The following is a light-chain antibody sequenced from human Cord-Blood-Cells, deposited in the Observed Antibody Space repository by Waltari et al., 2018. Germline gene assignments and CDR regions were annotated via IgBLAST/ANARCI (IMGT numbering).Light chain of an antibody. V-gene: IGLV2-14*03. Sequence: SALPQPASVSGSPGQSITISCTGTSSDVGGYNSVSWYQHHPGKAPQPMIYDVSNRPSGLSNRFSGSKSGNTASLTISGLQAEDEADYYCSSYTSSSTWVFGGGTKLTVL. CDR1: SSDVGGYNS. CDR3: SSYTSSSTWV. J-gene: IGLJ3*02. CDR2: DVS.